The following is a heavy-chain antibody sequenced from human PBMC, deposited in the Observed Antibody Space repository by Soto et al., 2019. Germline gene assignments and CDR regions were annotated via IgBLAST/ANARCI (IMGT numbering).Heavy chain of an antibody. D-gene: IGHD3-3*01. CDR1: GYTFTSYD. CDR2: MNPNSGNT. CDR3: ARGITIFGVVIVGYYYYGMDV. J-gene: IGHJ6*02. Sequence: RASVKVSCKASGYTFTSYDINWVRQATGQGLEWMGWMNPNSGNTGYAQKFQGRVTMTRNTSISTAYMELSSLRSEDTAVYYCARGITIFGVVIVGYYYYGMDVWGQGTTVTVSS. V-gene: IGHV1-8*01.